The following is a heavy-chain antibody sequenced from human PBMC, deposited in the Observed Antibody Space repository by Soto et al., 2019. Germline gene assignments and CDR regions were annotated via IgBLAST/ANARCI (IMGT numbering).Heavy chain of an antibody. D-gene: IGHD3-22*01. CDR3: ARLGVGVVTHY. V-gene: IGHV3-30-3*01. J-gene: IGHJ4*02. CDR2: ISYDGSNK. CDR1: GFTFSSYA. Sequence: QVQLVESGGGVVQPGRSLRLSCAASGFTFSSYAMHWVRQAPGKGLEWVAVISYDGSNKYYADSVKGRFTISRDNSKNTLYLQMNSLRAEDTAVYYCARLGVGVVTHYWGQGTLVTVSS.